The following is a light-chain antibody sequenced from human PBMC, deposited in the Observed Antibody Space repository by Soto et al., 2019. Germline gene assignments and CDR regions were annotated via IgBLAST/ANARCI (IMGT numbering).Light chain of an antibody. Sequence: DIQMTQSPSSLSASVGDRVTITCRASQSISSYLNWYQQKPGKAPKLLIYAASTLQSGVPSRFSGSGSGTDFTLTISSLQSEDFAVYYCQQYYTSWTFGQGTKVDIK. CDR1: QSISSY. J-gene: IGKJ1*01. CDR2: AAS. CDR3: QQYYTSWT. V-gene: IGKV1-39*01.